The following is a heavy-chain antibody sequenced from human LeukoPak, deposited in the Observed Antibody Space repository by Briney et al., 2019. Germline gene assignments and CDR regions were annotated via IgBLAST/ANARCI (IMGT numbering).Heavy chain of an antibody. J-gene: IGHJ6*03. CDR1: GGSFSNYY. Sequence: ETLSLTSAVYGGSFSNYYWSWIRQTPGKGMEWIGEINDSGRINYNPSLMSRVTVSVDTSKNQFSLRLTSVTATETAVYYCARRWNYGRNYYIDVWGKGATVSVSS. CDR2: INDSGRI. V-gene: IGHV4-34*01. CDR3: ARRWNYGRNYYIDV. D-gene: IGHD1-7*01.